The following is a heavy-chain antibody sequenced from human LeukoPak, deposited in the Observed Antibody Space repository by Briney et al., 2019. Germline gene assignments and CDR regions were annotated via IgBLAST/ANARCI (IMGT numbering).Heavy chain of an antibody. CDR3: ARARGITMTSFYYFDY. CDR1: GFTFSSYA. V-gene: IGHV3-23*01. Sequence: GGSLRLSCAASGFTFSSYAMSWVRQAPGKGLEWVSAISGSGGNTYYADSVKGRFTISRDNSKNTLYLQMNSLRAEDTAVYYCARARGITMTSFYYFDYWGQGTLVTVSS. CDR2: ISGSGGNT. D-gene: IGHD3-22*01. J-gene: IGHJ4*02.